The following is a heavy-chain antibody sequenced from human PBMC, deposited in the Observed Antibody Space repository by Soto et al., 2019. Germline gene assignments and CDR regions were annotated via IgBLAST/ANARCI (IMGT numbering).Heavy chain of an antibody. V-gene: IGHV3-30*18. CDR2: ISYDGSNT. CDR3: AKEGGLSGSYYISSSYYFDY. CDR1: GFTFSSYG. J-gene: IGHJ4*02. D-gene: IGHD1-26*01. Sequence: QVQLVESGGGVVQPGRSLRLSCVASGFTFSSYGTHWVRQPPGKALEWVAIISYDGSNTYYADSVKGRFTISRDNSKKTLYLRMNSLRADDTSVYYCAKEGGLSGSYYISSSYYFDYWGQGTLVTVSS.